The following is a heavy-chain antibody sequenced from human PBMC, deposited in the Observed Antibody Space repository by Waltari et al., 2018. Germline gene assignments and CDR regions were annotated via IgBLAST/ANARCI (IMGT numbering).Heavy chain of an antibody. Sequence: QVQLQQWGAGLLKPSETLSLTCAVYGGSFSGYYWSWIRQPPGKGLEWVREIKQSGSTNYNPSLKSRVTITVDTSKNQFSLKLSSVTAAYTAVYYCARVIGVVIIWFDPGGQGTLVTGSS. CDR2: IKQSGST. D-gene: IGHD3-3*01. J-gene: IGHJ5*02. V-gene: IGHV4-34*01. CDR1: GGSFSGYY. CDR3: ARVIGVVIIWFDP.